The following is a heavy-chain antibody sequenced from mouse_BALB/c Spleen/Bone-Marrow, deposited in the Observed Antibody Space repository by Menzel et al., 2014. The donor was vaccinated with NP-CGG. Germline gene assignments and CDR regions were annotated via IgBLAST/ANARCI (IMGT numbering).Heavy chain of an antibody. Sequence: QVQLQQSGAELMKPGASVKISCKATGYTFSSYWIEWVKQRPGHGPEWIGEILPGSDSTNYNEKFKGKATFTADTSSNTAYMQLSSLTSEDSAVYYCASRGYDGYFYAMDYWGQGTSVTVSS. J-gene: IGHJ4*01. CDR3: ASRGYDGYFYAMDY. CDR1: GYTFSSYW. D-gene: IGHD2-3*01. CDR2: ILPGSDST. V-gene: IGHV1-9*01.